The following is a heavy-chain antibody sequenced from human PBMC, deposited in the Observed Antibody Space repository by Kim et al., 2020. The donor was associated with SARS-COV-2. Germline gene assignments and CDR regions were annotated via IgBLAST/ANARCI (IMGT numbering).Heavy chain of an antibody. CDR2: IYYSGST. CDR1: GGSISSSSYY. V-gene: IGHV4-39*07. D-gene: IGHD6-19*01. CDR3: ARDVGSSGWYASYFDY. J-gene: IGHJ4*02. Sequence: SETLSLTCTVSGGSISSSSYYWGWIRQPPGKGLEWIGSIYYSGSTYYNPSLKSRVTISVDTSKNQFSLKLSSVTAADTAVYYCARDVGSSGWYASYFDYWGQGTLVTVSS.